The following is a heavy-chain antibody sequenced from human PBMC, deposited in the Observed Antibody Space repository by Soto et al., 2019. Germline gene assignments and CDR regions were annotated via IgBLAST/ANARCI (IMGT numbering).Heavy chain of an antibody. D-gene: IGHD3-10*01. V-gene: IGHV3-9*01. CDR1: GFTFDDYA. CDR3: AKDKGITMVRGVIINDAFDI. J-gene: IGHJ3*02. Sequence: EVQLVESGGGLVQPGRSLRLSCAASGFTFDDYAMHWVRQAPGKGLEWVSGISWNSGSIGYADSVKGRFTISRDNAKNSLYLKMNSLRAEDTALYYCAKDKGITMVRGVIINDAFDIWGQGTMVTVSS. CDR2: ISWNSGSI.